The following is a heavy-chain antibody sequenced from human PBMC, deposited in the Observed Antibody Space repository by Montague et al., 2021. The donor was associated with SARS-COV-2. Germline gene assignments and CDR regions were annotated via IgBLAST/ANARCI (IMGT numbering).Heavy chain of an antibody. Sequence: SETLSLTCAVSGGSFTTHWWTWVRQPPGTGLEWIGDINSSGSTNYNPSLKSRVSISVDTSNNQFSLKLNTVTAADTALCYCVRQGWYSWALGWWGQGSLVTVPS. D-gene: IGHD2-21*01. CDR3: VRQGWYSWALGW. CDR1: GGSFTTHW. J-gene: IGHJ4*02. CDR2: INSSGST. V-gene: IGHV4-34*01.